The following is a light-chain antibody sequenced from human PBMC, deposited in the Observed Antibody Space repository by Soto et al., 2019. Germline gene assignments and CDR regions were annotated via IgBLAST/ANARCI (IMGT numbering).Light chain of an antibody. CDR3: QQFGSSIPHT. J-gene: IGKJ2*01. Sequence: EIVMTQSPGTLSLSPGERATISCRASQVIGSRYLAWYHQKSGQAPRLLIYGASSRATGIPDRFSGSGSGTDFTLTISRLETEDFGVYYCQQFGSSIPHTFGQGPKLEIK. V-gene: IGKV3-20*01. CDR2: GAS. CDR1: QVIGSRY.